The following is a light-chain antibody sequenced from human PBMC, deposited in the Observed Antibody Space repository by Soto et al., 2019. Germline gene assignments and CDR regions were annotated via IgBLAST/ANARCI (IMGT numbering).Light chain of an antibody. Sequence: EIVLTQSPATLSLSPGERANLSCRASQSVSSSLAWYQQKPGQAPRLLIYDASNRATGIPARFSGSGSGTDFTLTISSLEPEDFAVYYCQQRSNWPPYTFGHGTKLEIK. CDR3: QQRSNWPPYT. CDR1: QSVSSS. J-gene: IGKJ2*01. CDR2: DAS. V-gene: IGKV3-11*01.